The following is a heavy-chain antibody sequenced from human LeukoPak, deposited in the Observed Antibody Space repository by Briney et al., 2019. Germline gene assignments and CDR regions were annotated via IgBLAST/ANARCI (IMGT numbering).Heavy chain of an antibody. J-gene: IGHJ5*02. D-gene: IGHD5-24*01. V-gene: IGHV4-39*01. CDR1: GGSISSNSYC. Sequence: SETLSLTCTVSGGSISSNSYCWGWIRQPPGKGLEWIGSMYYSGSTYYNPSLKSRVTISVDTSKNQLSLKLSSVTAADTAVYYCARHTQLDWFDPWGQGTLVTVSS. CDR2: MYYSGST. CDR3: ARHTQLDWFDP.